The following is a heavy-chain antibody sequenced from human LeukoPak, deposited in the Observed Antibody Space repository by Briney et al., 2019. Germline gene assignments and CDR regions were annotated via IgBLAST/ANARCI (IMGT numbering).Heavy chain of an antibody. CDR1: GASISSYY. V-gene: IGHV4-4*07. Sequence: ASETLSLTCTVSGASISSYYWSWIRQPAGKGLEWIGRIHTSGSTNYNPSLKSRVTISVDTSKNQFSLKLSSVTAADTAVYYCARQVWPYYFDYWGQGTLVTVSS. CDR3: ARQVWPYYFDY. D-gene: IGHD5-18*01. CDR2: IHTSGST. J-gene: IGHJ4*02.